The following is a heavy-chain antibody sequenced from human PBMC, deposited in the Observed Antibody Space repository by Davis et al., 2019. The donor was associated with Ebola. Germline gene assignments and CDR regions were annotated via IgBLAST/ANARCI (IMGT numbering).Heavy chain of an antibody. CDR1: GYTFTSYG. CDR3: ASGQLEYQLLSGWFDP. V-gene: IGHV1-69*04. J-gene: IGHJ5*02. D-gene: IGHD2-2*01. Sequence: SVKVSCKASGYTFTSYGISWVRQAPGQGLEWMGRIIPILGIANYAQKFQGRVTITADKSTSTAYMELSSLRSEDTAVYYCASGQLEYQLLSGWFDPWGQGTLVTVSS. CDR2: IIPILGIA.